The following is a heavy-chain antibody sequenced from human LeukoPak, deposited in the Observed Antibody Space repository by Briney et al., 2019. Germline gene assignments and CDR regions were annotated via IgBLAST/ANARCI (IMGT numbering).Heavy chain of an antibody. CDR2: INHNAEMI. CDR1: GFPFGSYV. CDR3: ARDHDWAFDL. Sequence: GGSLRLSCEASGFPFGSYVMSWVRQAPGKGLEWIAYINHNAEMIFYPDFVKGRFSISRDNAKNSLYLQMNALRYEDTAIYYCARDHDWAFDLWGQGALVTVSS. J-gene: IGHJ4*02. V-gene: IGHV3-48*02. D-gene: IGHD3-9*01.